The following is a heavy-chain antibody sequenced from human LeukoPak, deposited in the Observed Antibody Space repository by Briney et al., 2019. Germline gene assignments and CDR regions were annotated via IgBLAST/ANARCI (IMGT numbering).Heavy chain of an antibody. Sequence: ASVKVSCKASGYTFTGYYMHWVRQAPGQGLEWMGRINPNSGGTNYAQKFQGRVTMTRDTSISTVYMELSRLRSDDTAVYYCARARRTSGYSYGYYYYYYMDVWGKGTTVTVSS. CDR2: INPNSGGT. V-gene: IGHV1-2*02. J-gene: IGHJ6*03. CDR1: GYTFTGYY. D-gene: IGHD5-18*01. CDR3: ARARRTSGYSYGYYYYYYMDV.